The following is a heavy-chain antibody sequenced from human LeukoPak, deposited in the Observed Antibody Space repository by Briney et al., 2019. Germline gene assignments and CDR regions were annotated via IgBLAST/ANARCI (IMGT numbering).Heavy chain of an antibody. D-gene: IGHD6-19*01. CDR3: ATGVIAVAGNDY. J-gene: IGHJ4*02. CDR2: FDPEDGET. CDR1: GYTLTELS. Sequence: ASVKVSCKVSGYTLTELSMHWVPQAPGKGLEWMGGFDPEDGETIYAQKFQGRVTMTEDTSTGTAYMELSSLRSEDTAVYYCATGVIAVAGNDYWGQGTLVTVSS. V-gene: IGHV1-24*01.